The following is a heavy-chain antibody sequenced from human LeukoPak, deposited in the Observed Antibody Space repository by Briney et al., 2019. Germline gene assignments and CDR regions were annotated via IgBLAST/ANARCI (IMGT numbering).Heavy chain of an antibody. Sequence: KPSETLSLTCTVSDCSISSSSHYWGWIRQPPGKGREWIGPIYYSGSTYYKPSLKSRVTMSVDTSKNHFSLKLSSVTAADTAVYYCARHRGYSYGYQLLYFDYWGQGTLVTVSS. D-gene: IGHD5-18*01. V-gene: IGHV4-39*01. CDR2: IYYSGST. J-gene: IGHJ4*02. CDR3: ARHRGYSYGYQLLYFDY. CDR1: DCSISSSSHY.